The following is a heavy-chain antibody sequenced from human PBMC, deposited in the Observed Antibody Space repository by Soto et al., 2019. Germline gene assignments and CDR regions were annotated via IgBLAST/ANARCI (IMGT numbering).Heavy chain of an antibody. J-gene: IGHJ4*02. D-gene: IGHD5-18*01. CDR3: ARDGTAMVKYYFDY. CDR2: INPNSGGT. V-gene: IGHV1-2*02. Sequence: QVQLVQSGAEVKKPGASVKVSCKASGYTFTGYYMHWGRQAPGQGLEWMGWINPNSGGTNYAQKFQVRVTMARDTSISTADMELSRLRSDDTSVYYCARDGTAMVKYYFDYWGQGALVTVSA. CDR1: GYTFTGYY.